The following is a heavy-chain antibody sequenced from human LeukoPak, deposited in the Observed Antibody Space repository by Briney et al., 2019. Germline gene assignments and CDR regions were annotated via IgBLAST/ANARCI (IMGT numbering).Heavy chain of an antibody. J-gene: IGHJ6*02. D-gene: IGHD4-17*01. Sequence: SETLSLTCTVSGGSISSGDHDWTWIRQPPGKGLEWIGHIYYSGSTNYKPDLKSRVTISINTSKNHFSLKLSSVTAADTAVYYCARDSVIDYGDYGGSAYGMDVWGQGTTVTVSS. CDR2: IYYSGST. CDR3: ARDSVIDYGDYGGSAYGMDV. V-gene: IGHV4-30-4*01. CDR1: GGSISSGDHD.